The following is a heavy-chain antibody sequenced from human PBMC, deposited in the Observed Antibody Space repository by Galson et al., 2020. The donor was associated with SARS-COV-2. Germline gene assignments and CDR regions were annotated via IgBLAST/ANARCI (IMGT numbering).Heavy chain of an antibody. CDR3: ARETDDDSSSWYDY. J-gene: IGHJ4*02. D-gene: IGHD3-22*01. V-gene: IGHV3-30*04. Sequence: QLGESLKISCAASGFMFRSLAMHWVRQAPGKGLEWVAIISYDGTTIYKSDSVKGRFTISRDISKNILYLQMNRLRPEDTGVYYCARETDDDSSSWYDYWGQGTLVTVSP. CDR1: GFMFRSLA. CDR2: ISYDGTTI.